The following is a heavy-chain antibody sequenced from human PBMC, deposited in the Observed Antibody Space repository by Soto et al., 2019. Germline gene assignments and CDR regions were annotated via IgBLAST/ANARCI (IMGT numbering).Heavy chain of an antibody. CDR3: ARVRSSSWGLDAFDM. CDR1: GFTFSDHY. CDR2: IRNKANSYTT. V-gene: IGHV3-72*01. D-gene: IGHD6-13*01. J-gene: IGHJ3*02. Sequence: EVQLVESGGDLVQPGGSLRLSCAASGFTFSDHYMDWVRQAPRKGLEWVGRIRNKANSYTTEYAASVKGRFTISRDDSLNSLYLQMNSLKTEDTAVYYCARVRSSSWGLDAFDMWGQGTMVTVSS.